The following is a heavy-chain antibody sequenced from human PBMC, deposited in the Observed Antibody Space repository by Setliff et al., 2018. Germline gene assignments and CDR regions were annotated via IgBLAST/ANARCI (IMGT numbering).Heavy chain of an antibody. J-gene: IGHJ3*01. Sequence: ASVKVSCKASGYTFTNYGFTLLLQAPGQGLXXXXXXXXXXXXXXYXKKFQGXXTMTTDIYTGTGYMELRSLTSDDTAVYFCARFGGSCSSSSCYASDLWGQGTMVTVSS. CDR2: XXXXXXXX. V-gene: IGHV1-18*01. CDR3: ARFGGSCSSSSCYASDL. D-gene: IGHD2-2*01. CDR1: GYTFTNYG.